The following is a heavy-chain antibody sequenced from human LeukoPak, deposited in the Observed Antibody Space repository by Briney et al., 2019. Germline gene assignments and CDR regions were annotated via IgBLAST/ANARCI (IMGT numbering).Heavy chain of an antibody. J-gene: IGHJ4*02. CDR2: ISGSGGST. CDR3: AKGGEWELLYYFDY. Sequence: GGSLRLSCAASGFTFSSYAMSWVRQAPGKGLEWVSAISGSGGSTYYADSVEGRFTISRDNSKNTLYLQMNSLRAEDTAVYYCAKGGEWELLYYFDYWGQGTLVTVSS. CDR1: GFTFSSYA. V-gene: IGHV3-23*01. D-gene: IGHD1-26*01.